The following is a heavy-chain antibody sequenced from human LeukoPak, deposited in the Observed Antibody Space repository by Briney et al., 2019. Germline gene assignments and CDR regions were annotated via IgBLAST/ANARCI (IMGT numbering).Heavy chain of an antibody. CDR2: ISGSGGTT. V-gene: IGHV3-48*04. CDR3: VKSSGYDLH. D-gene: IGHD5-12*01. J-gene: IGHJ4*02. Sequence: GGSLRLSCAASGFTFSSYSMNWVRQAPGKGLEWISYISGSGGTTYYADSVEGRLTVSRDNAENSLYLQMNSLRAEDTGFYYCVKSSGYDLHWGQGTLVTVSS. CDR1: GFTFSSYS.